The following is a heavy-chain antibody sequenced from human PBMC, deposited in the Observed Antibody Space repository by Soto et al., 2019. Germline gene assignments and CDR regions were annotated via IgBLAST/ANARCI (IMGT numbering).Heavy chain of an antibody. V-gene: IGHV3-7*05. CDR3: ARDYYDSSGYTLDY. CDR1: GFTFSSYW. J-gene: IGHJ4*02. D-gene: IGHD3-22*01. CDR2: IKQDGSEK. Sequence: PGGSLRLSCAASGFTFSSYWMSWVRQAPGKGLEWVANIKQDGSEKYYVDSVKGRFTISRDNAKNSLYLQMNSLRAEDTAVYYCARDYYDSSGYTLDYWGQGTLVTVSS.